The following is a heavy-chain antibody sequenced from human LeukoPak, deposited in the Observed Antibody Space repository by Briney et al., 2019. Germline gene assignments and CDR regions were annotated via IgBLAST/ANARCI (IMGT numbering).Heavy chain of an antibody. D-gene: IGHD3-10*01. CDR3: ARAGQEWFGDLGFDY. V-gene: IGHV3-15*01. J-gene: IGHJ4*02. Sequence: PGGSLRLSCEASGFTFSNAWMNWVRQSPGKGLEWVGRIRSESDGGTADYGAAVKDRFIMSRDDSRNTFYLQMNSLRAEDTAVYYCARAGQEWFGDLGFDYWGQGTLVTVSS. CDR2: IRSESDGGTA. CDR1: GFTFSNAW.